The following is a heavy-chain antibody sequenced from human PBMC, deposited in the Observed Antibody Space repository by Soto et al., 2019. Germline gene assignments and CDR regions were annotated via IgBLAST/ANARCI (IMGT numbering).Heavy chain of an antibody. CDR2: IHHSGST. D-gene: IGHD2-21*02. CDR1: GGSISSSSW. Sequence: QVQLQESGPGLVKPSGTLSLTCAVSGGSISSSSWWTWVRQPPGKGLEWIGEIHHSGSTNYNPSLKSRVTRSVDQAKNQFSLTLSSVTAADTAVYYCASSAYCGGDCFRLFDYWGQGTLVTVSS. CDR3: ASSAYCGGDCFRLFDY. J-gene: IGHJ4*02. V-gene: IGHV4-4*02.